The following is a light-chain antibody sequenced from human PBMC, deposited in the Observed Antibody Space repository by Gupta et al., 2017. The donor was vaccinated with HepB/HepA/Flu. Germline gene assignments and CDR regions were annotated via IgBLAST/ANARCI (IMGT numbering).Light chain of an antibody. J-gene: IGKJ1*01. CDR1: QSVLDSSNKKNY. CDR3: QQNTLPWT. Sequence: IVIPQSPDTPSVSLGERATINGKSSQSVLDSSNKKNYLGWYQQKPGQPPKLLNYWASIRKSGVPDRFSGSGSGTEFTLTISRLQDEDVAVYYCQQNTLPWTFGQGTKVEIK. CDR2: WAS. V-gene: IGKV4-1*01.